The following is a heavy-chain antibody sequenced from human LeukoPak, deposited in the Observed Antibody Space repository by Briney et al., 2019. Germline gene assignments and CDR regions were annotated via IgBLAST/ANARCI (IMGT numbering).Heavy chain of an antibody. V-gene: IGHV7-4-1*02. CDR3: ARARHRLVLLWFGERWNWFDP. J-gene: IGHJ5*02. Sequence: GASVKVSCKASGYTFTSYAMNWVRQAPGQGLEWMGWINTNTGNPTYAQGFTGRFVFSLDTSVSTAYLQISSLKAEDTAVYYCARARHRLVLLWFGERWNWFDPWGQGTLVTVSS. CDR1: GYTFTSYA. CDR2: INTNTGNP. D-gene: IGHD3-10*01.